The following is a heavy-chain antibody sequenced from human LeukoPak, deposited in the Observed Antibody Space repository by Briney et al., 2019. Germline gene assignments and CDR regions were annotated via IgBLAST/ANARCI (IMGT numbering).Heavy chain of an antibody. J-gene: IGHJ4*02. CDR2: ISSSGSTI. CDR1: GSTFSDYY. V-gene: IGHV3-11*01. CDR3: VKGPRPDITVAHTVEN. D-gene: IGHD6-19*01. Sequence: GGSLRLSCAASGSTFSDYYMSWIRQAPGKGLEWVSYISSSGSTIYYADSVKGRFTISRDNAKNSLYLQMNTVRAEDTAVYYCVKGPRPDITVAHTVENWGQGTLVTVSS.